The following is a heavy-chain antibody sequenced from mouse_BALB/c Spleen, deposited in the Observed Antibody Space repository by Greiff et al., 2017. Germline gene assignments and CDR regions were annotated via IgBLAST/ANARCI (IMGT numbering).Heavy chain of an antibody. J-gene: IGHJ1*01. CDR2: IDPENGNT. V-gene: IGHV14-1*02. Sequence: VQLGGAGAELVRPGGLVQMSCKTSGFKLKDYHMHRGKQRPEQGLEWIGWIDPENGNTIYDPKFQGKASITADTSSNTAYLQLSSLTSEDTAVYYCARSYGNWYFDVWGAGTTVTVSS. D-gene: IGHD2-1*01. CDR3: ARSYGNWYFDV. CDR1: GFKLKDYH.